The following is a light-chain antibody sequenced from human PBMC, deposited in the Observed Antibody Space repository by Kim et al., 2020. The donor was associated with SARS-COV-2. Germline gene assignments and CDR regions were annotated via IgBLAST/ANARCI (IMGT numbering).Light chain of an antibody. Sequence: VSPGQTATITCSGDKLGDKYACWYQQKPGQTPVLVIYQDSKRPSGIPERFSGSNSGNTATLTISGTQAMDEADYYCQAWDSSTYVFGTGTKVT. CDR3: QAWDSSTYV. CDR2: QDS. V-gene: IGLV3-1*01. CDR1: KLGDKY. J-gene: IGLJ1*01.